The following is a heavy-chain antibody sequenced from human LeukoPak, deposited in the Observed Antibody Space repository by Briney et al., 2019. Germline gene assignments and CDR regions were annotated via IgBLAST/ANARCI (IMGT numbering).Heavy chain of an antibody. CDR1: GFTFSYYS. D-gene: IGHD3-9*01. V-gene: IGHV3-53*01. CDR2: IYSGGST. J-gene: IGHJ4*02. Sequence: PGGSLRLSCAASGFTFSYYSMNWVRQAPGKGLEWVSVIYSGGSTYYADSVKGRFTISRDNSKNTLYLQMNSLRAEDTAVYFCAKLSGIRGTHLVISDWGQGTLVTVSS. CDR3: AKLSGIRGTHLVISD.